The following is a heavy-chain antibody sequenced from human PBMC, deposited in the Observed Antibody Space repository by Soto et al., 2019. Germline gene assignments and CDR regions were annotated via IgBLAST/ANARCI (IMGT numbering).Heavy chain of an antibody. Sequence: PGGSLRLSCAASGFTFSSYAMSWVRQAPGKGLEWVSAISGSGGSTYYADSVKGRFTISRDNSKNTLYLQMNSLRAEDTAVYYCYLTYYYGMDVWGQGTTVTVSS. CDR1: GFTFSSYA. J-gene: IGHJ6*02. V-gene: IGHV3-23*01. CDR2: ISGSGGST. CDR3: YLTYYYGMDV. D-gene: IGHD7-27*01.